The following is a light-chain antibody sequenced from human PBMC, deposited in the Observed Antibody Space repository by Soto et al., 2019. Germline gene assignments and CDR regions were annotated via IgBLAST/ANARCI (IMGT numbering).Light chain of an antibody. CDR2: AAS. Sequence: DIQMTQSPSSLSASVGDEVTITCRASQTIMTYLNWYQLKPGKPPRLLIYAASSLQSGVPSRFSGSGSGTDFTLTISSLQPEDFATYYCQQYNSYSPLTFGPGTRVDIK. CDR3: QQYNSYSPLT. V-gene: IGKV1-39*01. J-gene: IGKJ3*01. CDR1: QTIMTY.